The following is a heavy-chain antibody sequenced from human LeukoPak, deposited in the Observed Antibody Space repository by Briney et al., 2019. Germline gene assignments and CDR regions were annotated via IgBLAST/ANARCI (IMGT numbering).Heavy chain of an antibody. CDR2: IKQDGSEK. CDR1: GFTFKSYW. V-gene: IGHV3-7*01. J-gene: IGHJ4*02. Sequence: GGSLRLSCAASGFTFKSYWMSWVRQAPGKGLEWVANIKQDGSEKYYVDSVKGRFTISRDNAKSSLYLQMNSLRAEDTAVYYCARDKSVGASLFDYWGQGTLVTVSS. CDR3: ARDKSVGASLFDY. D-gene: IGHD1-26*01.